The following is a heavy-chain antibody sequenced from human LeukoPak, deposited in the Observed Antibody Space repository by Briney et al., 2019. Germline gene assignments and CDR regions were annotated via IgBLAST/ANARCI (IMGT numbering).Heavy chain of an antibody. J-gene: IGHJ4*02. CDR3: ARSHLVSGSFDY. D-gene: IGHD3-22*01. CDR1: GFTFSSYS. V-gene: IGHV3-21*01. Sequence: GGSLRLSCAASGFTFSSYSMNWVRQAPGKGLEWVSSISSSSSYIYYADSVKGRFTISRDNAKNSLYLQMNSLRAEDTAVYYCARSHLVSGSFDYWGQGTLVTVSS. CDR2: ISSSSSYI.